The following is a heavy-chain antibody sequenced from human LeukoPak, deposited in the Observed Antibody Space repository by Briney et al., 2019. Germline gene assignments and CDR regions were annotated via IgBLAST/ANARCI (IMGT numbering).Heavy chain of an antibody. V-gene: IGHV4-38-2*01. CDR1: GYSIIRGYD. Sequence: PSETLSLTCGVSGYSIIRGYDWAWLRQPPGKGLEWIGTIYHIGSTYYNPSLESRVTISVDTSKNEFSLNLSSVTAADTAVYFCARAGWIITTGIDYWGQGALVTVSS. CDR2: IYHIGST. D-gene: IGHD3-22*01. CDR3: ARAGWIITTGIDY. J-gene: IGHJ4*02.